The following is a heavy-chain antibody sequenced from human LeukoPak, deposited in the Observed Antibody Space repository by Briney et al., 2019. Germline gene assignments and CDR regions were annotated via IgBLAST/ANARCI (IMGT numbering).Heavy chain of an antibody. D-gene: IGHD2-15*01. CDR2: ISSSSSTI. V-gene: IGHV3-48*01. J-gene: IGHJ4*02. Sequence: PGGSLRLSCAASGFTFSSYWMSWVRQAPGKGLEWVSYISSSSSTIYYADSVKGRFTISRDNSKNTLYLQMNSLRAEDTAVYYCARVGYCSGGSCYTPYFDYWGQGTLVTVSS. CDR1: GFTFSSYW. CDR3: ARVGYCSGGSCYTPYFDY.